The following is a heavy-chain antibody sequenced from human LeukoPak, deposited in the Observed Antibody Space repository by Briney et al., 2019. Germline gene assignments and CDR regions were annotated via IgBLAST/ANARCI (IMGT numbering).Heavy chain of an antibody. Sequence: SETLSLTCAVSGGSISSGGYSWSWIRQPPGTGLEWIGYIYYSGSTYYNPSLKSRVTISVDTSKNQFSLKLSSVTAADTAVYYCARGSLTGYYPHGSLDYWGQGTLVTVSS. CDR1: GGSISSGGYS. D-gene: IGHD3-9*01. J-gene: IGHJ4*02. CDR2: IYYSGST. V-gene: IGHV4-30-4*07. CDR3: ARGSLTGYYPHGSLDY.